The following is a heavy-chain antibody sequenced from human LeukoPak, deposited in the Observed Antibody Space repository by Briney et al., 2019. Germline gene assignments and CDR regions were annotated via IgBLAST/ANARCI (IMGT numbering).Heavy chain of an antibody. Sequence: ASVKVSCKASGGTFSSYAINWVRQATGQGLEWMGWMNPNSGNTGYAQKFQGRVTMTRNTSISTAYMELSSLRSGDTAVYYCARGLNGVVAGTVLWGQGTLVTVSS. J-gene: IGHJ1*01. CDR1: GGTFSSYA. CDR2: MNPNSGNT. D-gene: IGHD6-19*01. V-gene: IGHV1-8*02. CDR3: ARGLNGVVAGTVL.